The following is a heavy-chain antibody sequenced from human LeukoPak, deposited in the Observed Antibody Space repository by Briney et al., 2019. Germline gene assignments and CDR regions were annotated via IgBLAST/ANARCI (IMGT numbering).Heavy chain of an antibody. CDR1: GCTFTSYY. V-gene: IGHV1-46*01. CDR3: AREAGDPRRYYYYGMDV. J-gene: IGHJ6*02. Sequence: ASVKVSCKASGCTFTSYYMHWVRQAPGQGLEWMGIINPSGGSTSYAQKFQGRVTMTRDTSTSTVYMELSSLRSEDTAVYYCAREAGDPRRYYYYGMDVWGQGTTVTVSS. D-gene: IGHD7-27*01. CDR2: INPSGGST.